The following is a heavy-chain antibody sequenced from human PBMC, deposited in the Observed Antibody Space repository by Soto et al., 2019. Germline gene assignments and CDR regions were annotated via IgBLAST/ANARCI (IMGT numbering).Heavy chain of an antibody. Sequence: KTSETLSFTCTVSGGSLTKYYWSWIRQPAGKGLEWIGRISTSGNVVSKASLRSRLTMSVDTSKNQFSLRLTSVTAADTAVYYCARDNNDFWSLYPLAFDYWGQGALVTVSS. CDR3: ARDNNDFWSLYPLAFDY. CDR2: ISTSGNV. J-gene: IGHJ4*02. D-gene: IGHD3-3*01. CDR1: GGSLTKYY. V-gene: IGHV4-4*07.